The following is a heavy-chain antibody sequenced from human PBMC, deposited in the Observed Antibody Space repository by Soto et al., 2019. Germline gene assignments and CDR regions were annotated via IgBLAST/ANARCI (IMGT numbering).Heavy chain of an antibody. D-gene: IGHD2-15*01. CDR3: ARRYCSGGSCYSHDY. J-gene: IGHJ4*02. CDR1: GYSFTSYW. CDR2: IYPGDSDT. Sequence: GETLKISCKGSGYSFTSYWIGWVRQMPGKGLEWMGIIYPGDSDTRYSPSFQGQVTISADKSISTAYLQWSSLKASDTAMYYCARRYCSGGSCYSHDYWGQGTLVTVSS. V-gene: IGHV5-51*01.